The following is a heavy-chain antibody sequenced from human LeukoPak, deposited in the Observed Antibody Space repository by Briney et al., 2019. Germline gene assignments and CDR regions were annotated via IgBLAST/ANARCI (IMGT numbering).Heavy chain of an antibody. Sequence: GASVKVSCKASGYTFTNYGISWVRQAPGQGLEWMGWINPNSGGTNYAQKFQGRVTMTRDTSISTASMELSRLRSDDTAVYYCARVPVGGAVAHTEGPYYFDYWGQGTLVTVSS. D-gene: IGHD6-19*01. CDR2: INPNSGGT. CDR3: ARVPVGGAVAHTEGPYYFDY. J-gene: IGHJ4*02. V-gene: IGHV1-2*02. CDR1: GYTFTNYG.